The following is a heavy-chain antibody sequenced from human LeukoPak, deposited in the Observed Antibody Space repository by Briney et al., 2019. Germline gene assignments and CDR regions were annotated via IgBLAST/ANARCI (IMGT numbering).Heavy chain of an antibody. CDR2: INHSGST. D-gene: IGHD1-26*01. Sequence: PSETLSLTCAVYGGSFSGYYWSWIRQPPGKGLEWIGEINHSGSTNYNPSLKSRVTISVDTSKSQFSLKLSSVTAANTAVYYCARTATRELKEGGTYYFDYWGQGTLVTVSS. CDR1: GGSFSGYY. V-gene: IGHV4-34*01. CDR3: ARTATRELKEGGTYYFDY. J-gene: IGHJ4*02.